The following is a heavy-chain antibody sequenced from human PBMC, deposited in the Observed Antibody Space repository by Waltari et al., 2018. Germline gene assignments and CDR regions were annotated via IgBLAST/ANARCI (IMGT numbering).Heavy chain of an antibody. CDR1: GFTFSTYW. Sequence: EVQLVESGGDLVQPGGSLRLSCAASGFTFSTYWMSWMRQAPGKGLEWVANINQAGTDKYYVDSVKCRFTISRDNARNSLYLQMSSLRVEDTAFYYCARASAVPGTRDYWGQGTLVTVSS. D-gene: IGHD6-19*01. CDR3: ARASAVPGTRDY. J-gene: IGHJ4*02. V-gene: IGHV3-7*01. CDR2: INQAGTDK.